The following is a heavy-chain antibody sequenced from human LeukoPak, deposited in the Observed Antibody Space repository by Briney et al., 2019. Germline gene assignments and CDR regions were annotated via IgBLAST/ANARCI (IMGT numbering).Heavy chain of an antibody. Sequence: SVKVSCKASGGTFSSYAISWVRQAPGQGLEWMGGIIPIFGTANYAQKFQGRVTITTDESTSTAYMELSSLRSEDTAVYYCAREPGGELLGANWFDPWGQGTLVTVSS. V-gene: IGHV1-69*05. CDR1: GGTFSSYA. J-gene: IGHJ5*02. D-gene: IGHD1-26*01. CDR2: IIPIFGTA. CDR3: AREPGGELLGANWFDP.